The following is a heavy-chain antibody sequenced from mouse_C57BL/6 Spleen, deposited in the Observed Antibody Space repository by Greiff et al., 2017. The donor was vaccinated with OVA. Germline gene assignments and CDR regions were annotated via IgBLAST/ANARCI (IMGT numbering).Heavy chain of an antibody. CDR2: IDPEDGET. CDR1: GFNIKDYY. J-gene: IGHJ3*01. V-gene: IGHV14-2*01. Sequence: EVKLQESGAELVKPGASVKLSCTASGFNIKDYYMHWVKQRTEQGLEWIGRIDPEDGETKYAPKFQGKATITADTSSNTAYLQLSSLTSEDTAVYYCARGRFSGWFAYWGQGTLVTVSA. CDR3: ARGRFSGWFAY.